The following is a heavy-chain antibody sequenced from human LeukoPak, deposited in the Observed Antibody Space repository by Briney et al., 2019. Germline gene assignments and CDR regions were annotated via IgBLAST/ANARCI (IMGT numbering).Heavy chain of an antibody. V-gene: IGHV1-46*01. CDR2: INPSGGST. CDR3: ARDQGSSHAYYYYGMGV. Sequence: GASVKVSCKASGYTFTSYYMHWVRQAPGQGLEWMGIINPSGGSTSYAQKFQGRVTMTRDTSTSTVYMELSSLRSEDTAVYYCARDQGSSHAYYYYGMGVWGQGTTVTVSS. CDR1: GYTFTSYY. D-gene: IGHD6-6*01. J-gene: IGHJ6*02.